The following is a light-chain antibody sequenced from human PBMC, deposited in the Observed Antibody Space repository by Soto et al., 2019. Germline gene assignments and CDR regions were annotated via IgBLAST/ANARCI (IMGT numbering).Light chain of an antibody. CDR3: QQYGSSPPWT. V-gene: IGKV1-39*01. CDR2: AAS. CDR1: QSISSY. Sequence: DIQMTQSQASLSASVGDIVTVSARASQSISSYLNWYQQKPGKAPKLLIYAASSLQSGVPSRFSGSGSGTDFTLTISRLEPEDFAVYYCQQYGSSPPWTFGQGTKVDNK. J-gene: IGKJ1*01.